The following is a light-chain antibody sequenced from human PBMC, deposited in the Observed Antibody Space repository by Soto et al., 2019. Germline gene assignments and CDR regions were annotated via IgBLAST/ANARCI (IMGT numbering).Light chain of an antibody. CDR2: EAS. Sequence: DIQMTQSPSTLSASVGDRVTITCRASQSISRWLAWYQQKPGKAPKLLIYEASGLESGVPSRFSGSGSGTEVTLAISSLQRVDFGTYFHQQYNEYSAWTFGQGTKVDIK. CDR1: QSISRW. CDR3: QQYNEYSAWT. J-gene: IGKJ1*01. V-gene: IGKV1-5*03.